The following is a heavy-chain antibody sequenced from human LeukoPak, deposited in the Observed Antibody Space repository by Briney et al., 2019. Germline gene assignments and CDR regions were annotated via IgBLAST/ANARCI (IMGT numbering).Heavy chain of an antibody. D-gene: IGHD3-16*01. CDR1: GFTFSSYA. Sequence: GGSLRLSCAASGFTFSSYAMHWVRQAPGKGLEWVAVISYDGSNKYYADSVKGRFTISRDNAKNSLYLQMNSLRAEDTAVYYCARDEEAFGIDAFDIWGQGTMVTVSS. CDR3: ARDEEAFGIDAFDI. CDR2: ISYDGSNK. V-gene: IGHV3-30*04. J-gene: IGHJ3*02.